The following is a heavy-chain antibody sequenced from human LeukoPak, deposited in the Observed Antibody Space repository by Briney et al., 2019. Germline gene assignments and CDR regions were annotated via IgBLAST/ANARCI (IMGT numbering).Heavy chain of an antibody. V-gene: IGHV3-23*01. D-gene: IGHD2-2*01. Sequence: PGGSLRLSCAASRFTFSSYWMSWVRQAPGKGLEWVSAISGSGGSTYYADSVKGRFTISRDNPKNTLYLQMNSLRAEDTAVYYCAKFAQPNFDYWGQGTLVTVSS. J-gene: IGHJ4*02. CDR1: RFTFSSYW. CDR3: AKFAQPNFDY. CDR2: ISGSGGST.